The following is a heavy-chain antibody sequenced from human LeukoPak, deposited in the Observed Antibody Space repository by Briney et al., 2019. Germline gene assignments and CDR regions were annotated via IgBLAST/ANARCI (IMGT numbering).Heavy chain of an antibody. V-gene: IGHV3-23*01. D-gene: IGHD3-22*01. CDR1: GFTFSTYA. CDR2: ISGSDDST. CDR3: AKVGDSSGYSPLDY. Sequence: GGSLRLSCAASGFTFSTYAMSWVRQAPGKGLERVSGISGSDDSTYYADSVKGRFTISRDNSKNTLYLQMNSLRADDTAVYYCAKVGDSSGYSPLDYWGQGTLVTASS. J-gene: IGHJ4*02.